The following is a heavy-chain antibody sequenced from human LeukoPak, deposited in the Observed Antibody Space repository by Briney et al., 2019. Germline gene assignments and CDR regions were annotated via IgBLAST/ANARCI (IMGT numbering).Heavy chain of an antibody. D-gene: IGHD4-23*01. J-gene: IGHJ3*02. CDR1: GFSFSNCS. Sequence: TGGSLILSCAASGFSFSNCSMNWVRQAPGKGLEWVSSISSSSTYIYYADSLEGRFTISRDNVRNSLYLQMNSLRAEDTAVYYCAGDYEGNLAFDIWGQGTMVTVSS. CDR3: AGDYEGNLAFDI. CDR2: ISSSSTYI. V-gene: IGHV3-21*01.